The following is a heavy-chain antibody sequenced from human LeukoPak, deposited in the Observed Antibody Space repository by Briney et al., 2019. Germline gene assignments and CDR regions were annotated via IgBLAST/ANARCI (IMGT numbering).Heavy chain of an antibody. J-gene: IGHJ4*02. CDR2: IIPNSGGT. D-gene: IGHD2-15*01. V-gene: IGHV1-2*02. CDR1: GYTFTGYY. CDR3: ARTLVALGFDY. Sequence: ASVKLSCKASGYTFTGYYMHWARQAPGQGLEWMGWIIPNSGGTNYAQKFQGRVTMTRDTSISTAYMELSRLRSDDTAVYYCARTLVALGFDYWGQGTLVTVSS.